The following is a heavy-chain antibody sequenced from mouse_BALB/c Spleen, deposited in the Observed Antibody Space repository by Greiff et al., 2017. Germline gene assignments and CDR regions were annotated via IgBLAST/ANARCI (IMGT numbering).Heavy chain of an antibody. D-gene: IGHD2-3*01. Sequence: EVKLVESGGGLVKPGGSLKLSCAASGFTFSSYAMSWVRQSPEKRLEWVAEISSGGSYTYYPDTVTGRFTISRDNAKNTLYLEMSSLRSEDTAMYYCARGWDGYYGWYFDVWGAGTTVTVSS. J-gene: IGHJ1*01. CDR3: ARGWDGYYGWYFDV. V-gene: IGHV5-9-4*01. CDR1: GFTFSSYA. CDR2: ISSGGSYT.